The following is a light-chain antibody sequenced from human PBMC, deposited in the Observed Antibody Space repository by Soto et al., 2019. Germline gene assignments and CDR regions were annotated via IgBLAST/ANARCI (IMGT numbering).Light chain of an antibody. CDR3: HSYDNHPPVT. CDR2: DAY. V-gene: IGKV1-33*01. Sequence: DIQMTQSPSSLSASVGDRVTITCQASQDISNYLTGYQQKPGKAPKLLIYDAYNLETGVPSRFSGSASGTDFTFTISSLQPEDIATYYCHSYDNHPPVTFGQGKRLEIK. J-gene: IGKJ5*01. CDR1: QDISNY.